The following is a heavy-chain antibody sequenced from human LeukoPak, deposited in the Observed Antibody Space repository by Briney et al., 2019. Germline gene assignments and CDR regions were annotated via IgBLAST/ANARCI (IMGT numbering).Heavy chain of an antibody. Sequence: SETLSLTCTVSGGSISSYYWSWIRQPPGKGLEWIGYIYYSGSTNYNPSLKSRVTISVDTSKNQFSLKLSSVTAADTAVYYCARGITMIVVVRPSIWFDPWGQGTLVTVSS. J-gene: IGHJ5*02. V-gene: IGHV4-59*01. D-gene: IGHD3-22*01. CDR2: IYYSGST. CDR3: ARGITMIVVVRPSIWFDP. CDR1: GGSISSYY.